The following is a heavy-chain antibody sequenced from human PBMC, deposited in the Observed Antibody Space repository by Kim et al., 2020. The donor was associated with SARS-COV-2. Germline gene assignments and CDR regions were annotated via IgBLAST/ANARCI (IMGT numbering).Heavy chain of an antibody. CDR1: GFAFSAYS. J-gene: IGHJ6*02. D-gene: IGHD4-4*01. Sequence: GGSLRLSCAASGFAFSAYSMNWVRQAPGKGLEWVSSISLSSTYIYYADSVRGRFTISRDKAKNSLYLQMNSLRAEDTAVYYCAIGYDYSRFMDVWGQGTT. CDR3: AIGYDYSRFMDV. CDR2: ISLSSTYI. V-gene: IGHV3-21*01.